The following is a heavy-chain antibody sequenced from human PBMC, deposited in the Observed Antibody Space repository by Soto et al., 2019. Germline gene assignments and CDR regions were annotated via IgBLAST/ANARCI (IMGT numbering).Heavy chain of an antibody. V-gene: IGHV4-38-2*02. CDR1: GYSISSGYH. CDR2: VHYSGNT. J-gene: IGHJ5*02. CDR3: ARQDRVVAEGRWFDP. Sequence: LSLTCTVSGYSISSGYHWAWIRQPPGKGLEWLGSVHYSGNTYYNPSLKSRLTISVDKSKNQFSLNLSSVTAADTAVYYCARQDRVVAEGRWFDPWGQGTLVTVS. D-gene: IGHD2-15*01.